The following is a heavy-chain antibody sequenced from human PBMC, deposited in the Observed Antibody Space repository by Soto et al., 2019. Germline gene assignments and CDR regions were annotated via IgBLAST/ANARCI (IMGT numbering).Heavy chain of an antibody. J-gene: IGHJ4*02. CDR3: ARGAQGFFPVSGIYFYFDH. CDR1: GYIFTDHL. V-gene: IGHV1-2*02. Sequence: ASVKVSCKTSGYIFTDHLIHWVRQSPGQGLQWVGWVHPDSGGTNVAQAFQDRVTMAADTSITTAYMDLARLRPDDTAIFYCARGAQGFFPVSGIYFYFDHWGQGTPVTVSS. CDR2: VHPDSGGT. D-gene: IGHD3-22*01.